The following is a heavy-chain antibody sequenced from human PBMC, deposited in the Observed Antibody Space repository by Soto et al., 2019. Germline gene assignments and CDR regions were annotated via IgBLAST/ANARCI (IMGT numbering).Heavy chain of an antibody. CDR3: VRAQDIVVVPAAIRQGGGMDV. J-gene: IGHJ6*02. D-gene: IGHD2-2*02. V-gene: IGHV4-59*01. Sequence: SETLSLTCTVSGGSISSYYWSWIRQPPGKGLEWIGYIYYSGSTNYNPSLKSRVTISVDTSKNQFSLKLSSVTAADTAVYYCVRAQDIVVVPAAIRQGGGMDVWGQGTTVTVSS. CDR2: IYYSGST. CDR1: GGSISSYY.